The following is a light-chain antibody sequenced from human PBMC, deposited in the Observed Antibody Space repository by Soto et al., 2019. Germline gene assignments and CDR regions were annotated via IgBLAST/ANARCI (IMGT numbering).Light chain of an antibody. CDR1: QSISSY. Sequence: DIQVTQSTSSLSASVGDRVTITCLGSQSISSYLNWYKQKPGKAPKLLIYAASSLQSGVPSRFSGSGSGTDFTLTISMLQPEDFAPYYCQQRYSTPWTVCDGTKV. J-gene: IGKJ1*01. CDR2: AAS. CDR3: QQRYSTPWT. V-gene: IGKV1-39*01.